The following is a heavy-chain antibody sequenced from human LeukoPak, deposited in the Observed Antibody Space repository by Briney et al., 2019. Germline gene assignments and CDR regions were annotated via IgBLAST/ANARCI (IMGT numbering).Heavy chain of an antibody. V-gene: IGHV4-61*02. J-gene: IGHJ6*03. D-gene: IGHD3-10*01. CDR3: ARDRGVRTYYYMDV. CDR2: IYTSGST. CDR1: GGSISSGSYY. Sequence: SETLSLTCTVSGGSISSGSYYWGWIRQPAGKGLEWIGRIYTSGSTNYNPSLKSRVTISVDTSKNQFPLKLSSVTAADTAVYYCARDRGVRTYYYMDVWGKGTTVTVSS.